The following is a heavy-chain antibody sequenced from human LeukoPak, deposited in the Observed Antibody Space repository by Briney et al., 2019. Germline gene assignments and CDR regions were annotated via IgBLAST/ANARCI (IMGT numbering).Heavy chain of an antibody. CDR3: ARAYSSGWYKRSWFDP. CDR1: GGSISSYY. V-gene: IGHV4-59*01. D-gene: IGHD6-19*01. J-gene: IGHJ5*02. CDR2: IYYSGST. Sequence: SETLSLTCTVSGGSISSYYWSWIRQPPGKGLEWIGYIYYSGSTNYNPSLKSRVTISVDTSKNQFSLKLSSVTSADTAVYYCARAYSSGWYKRSWFDPWGQGTLVTVSS.